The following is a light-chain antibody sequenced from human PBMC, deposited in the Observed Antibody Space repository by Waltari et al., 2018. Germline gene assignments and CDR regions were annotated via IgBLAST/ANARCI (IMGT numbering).Light chain of an antibody. CDR3: SSRDSSDDHLV. CDR1: SLRNYY. CDR2: GKN. V-gene: IGLV3-19*01. J-gene: IGLJ2*01. Sequence: SSELTQDPAVSVALGQTVRITCQGDSLRNYYASWYLQKPGQAPILVIYGKNNRPSGIPDRFSGSRSGNTASLTITETQAEDEADYYCSSRDSSDDHLVFGGGTKVTVL.